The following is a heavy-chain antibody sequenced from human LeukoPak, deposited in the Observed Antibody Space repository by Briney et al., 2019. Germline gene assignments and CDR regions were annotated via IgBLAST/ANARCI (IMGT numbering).Heavy chain of an antibody. CDR2: ISGSGGST. J-gene: IGHJ4*02. CDR3: AKSQRYYFDY. CDR1: GFTFGDYA. Sequence: GGSLRLSCTASGFTFGDYAMSWIRQAPGKGLEWVSAISGSGGSTYYADSVKGRFTISRDNSKNTLYLQMNSLRAEDTAVYYCAKSQRYYFDYWGQGTLVTVSS. V-gene: IGHV3-23*01.